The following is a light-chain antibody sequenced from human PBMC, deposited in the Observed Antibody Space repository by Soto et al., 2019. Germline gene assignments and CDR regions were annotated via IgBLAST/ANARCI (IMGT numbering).Light chain of an antibody. CDR3: QQYGSSPLIT. CDR1: QSVSSSY. J-gene: IGKJ5*01. V-gene: IGKV3-20*01. Sequence: EIVLTQSPGTLSLSPGERATLSCRASQSVSSSYLAWYQQKPGQAPRLLIYGASSRATGIPDRFSGSGSGTDFTLTISRLEPEDFAVYYCQQYGSSPLITFGQGTRLGIK. CDR2: GAS.